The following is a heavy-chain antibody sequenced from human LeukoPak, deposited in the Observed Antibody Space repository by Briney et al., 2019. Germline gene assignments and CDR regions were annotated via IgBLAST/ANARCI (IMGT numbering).Heavy chain of an antibody. D-gene: IGHD1-1*01. CDR3: ATLTTPGWFNP. Sequence: SETLSLTCTVSGGSISSYYWSWIRQPPGKGLEWIGYIYYSGSTNYNPSLKSRVTMSVDTSKNQFSLKLSSVTAADTAVYYCATLTTPGWFNPWGQGTLVTVSS. J-gene: IGHJ5*02. CDR1: GGSISSYY. V-gene: IGHV4-59*12. CDR2: IYYSGST.